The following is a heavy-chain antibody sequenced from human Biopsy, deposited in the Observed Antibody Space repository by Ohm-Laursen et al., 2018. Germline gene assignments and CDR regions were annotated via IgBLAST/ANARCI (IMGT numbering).Heavy chain of an antibody. CDR2: IIPVLRTT. D-gene: IGHD2-2*01. CDR1: TGTFNSYG. J-gene: IGHJ4*02. V-gene: IGHV1-69*11. Sequence: GASVKVSCKAPTGTFNSYGIIWVRQAPGQGLEWMGRIIPVLRTTAYAQTFLGRVTITADSPTSTVDMGLTSLTSDDTAVYFCAREAIGYQLPCDDWGQGTLVTVSS. CDR3: AREAIGYQLPCDD.